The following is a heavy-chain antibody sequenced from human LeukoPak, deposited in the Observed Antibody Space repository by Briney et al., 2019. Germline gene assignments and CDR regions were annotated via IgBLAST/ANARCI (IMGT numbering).Heavy chain of an antibody. CDR1: GGSISSYY. V-gene: IGHV4-4*07. Sequence: SETLSLTCTVSGGSISSYYWSWIRQPAGKGLEWVGRINTNGNTNYNPSLKSRVTISVDTSKNQFSLKLSSVTAADTAVYYCARVLGWWGAYGDYAFDYWGQGTLVTVSS. CDR3: ARVLGWWGAYGDYAFDY. D-gene: IGHD4-17*01. J-gene: IGHJ4*02. CDR2: INTNGNT.